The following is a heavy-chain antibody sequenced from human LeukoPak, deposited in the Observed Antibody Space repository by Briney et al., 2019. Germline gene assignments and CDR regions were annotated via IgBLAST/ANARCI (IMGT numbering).Heavy chain of an antibody. Sequence: PSETLSLTCTVSGGSITSSNYFWGWIRQSPGKGLEWIGSIYYSGSTYYNPSLKSRVTISVETSKIQFPLKLSSVTAADSAVYYGARDSCSSTSCRRKFDNGGKEPLVTV. CDR1: GGSITSSNYF. D-gene: IGHD2-2*01. V-gene: IGHV4-39*06. J-gene: IGHJ4*02. CDR3: ARDSCSSTSCRRKFDN. CDR2: IYYSGST.